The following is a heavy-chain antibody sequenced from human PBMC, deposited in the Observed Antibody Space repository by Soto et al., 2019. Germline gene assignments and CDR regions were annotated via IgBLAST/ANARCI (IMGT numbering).Heavy chain of an antibody. CDR1: GFTFSSYG. Sequence: QVQLVESGGGVVQPGRSLRLSCAASGFTFSSYGMHWVRQAPGKGLEWVAVIWYEGSNTYYADSVKGRFTIPRDNSNNTLYLQMNSLRAEDTAVYYCASEYSSGGSCYSSGMDVWGQGTTFTVSS. V-gene: IGHV3-33*01. CDR2: IWYEGSNT. J-gene: IGHJ6*02. D-gene: IGHD2-15*01. CDR3: ASEYSSGGSCYSSGMDV.